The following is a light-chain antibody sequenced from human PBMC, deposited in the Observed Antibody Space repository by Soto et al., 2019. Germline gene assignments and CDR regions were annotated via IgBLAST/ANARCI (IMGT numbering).Light chain of an antibody. CDR2: AAS. CDR3: QQYYSYPQT. J-gene: IGKJ1*01. V-gene: IGKV1-8*01. Sequence: QSLSSVSVSVRDRVTITCRASQGISSYLAWYQQKPGKAPKLLIYAASTLQSGVPSRFSGSGSGTDFTLTISCLQSEDFATYYCQQYYSYPQTFGQGTKVDVK. CDR1: QGISSY.